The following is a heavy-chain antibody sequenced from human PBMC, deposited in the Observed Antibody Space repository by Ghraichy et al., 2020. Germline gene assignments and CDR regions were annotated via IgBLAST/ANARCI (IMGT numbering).Heavy chain of an antibody. CDR3: ARVPWDSTPQFDY. CDR2: ISRDGKNE. D-gene: IGHD1-26*01. CDR1: GFNLSTYW. J-gene: IGHJ4*02. V-gene: IGHV3-7*03. Sequence: GGSLRLSCAASGFNLSTYWMSWVRQAPGKGLEWVADISRDGKNEFYVDSVKGRFTISRDNAKNSLCLHMNSLRAEDTAVYYCARVPWDSTPQFDYWGQGMLVTVSS.